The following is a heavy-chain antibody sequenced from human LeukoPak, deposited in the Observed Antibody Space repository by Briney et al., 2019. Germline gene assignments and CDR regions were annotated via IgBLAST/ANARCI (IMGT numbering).Heavy chain of an antibody. CDR2: IIPIFGTA. Sequence: SVKVSCKASGGTFSSYAISWVRQAPGQGLEWMGGIIPIFGTANCAQKFQGRVTITADESTSTAYMELSSLRSEDTAVYYCARSGYCSGGSCYSVAFDIWGQGTMVTVSS. D-gene: IGHD2-15*01. J-gene: IGHJ3*02. CDR1: GGTFSSYA. V-gene: IGHV1-69*13. CDR3: ARSGYCSGGSCYSVAFDI.